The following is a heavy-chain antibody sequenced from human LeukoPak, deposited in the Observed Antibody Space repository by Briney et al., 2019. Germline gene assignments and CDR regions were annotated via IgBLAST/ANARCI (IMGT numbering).Heavy chain of an antibody. CDR1: GRSISRITYF. J-gene: IGHJ5*02. D-gene: IGHD4-23*01. Sequence: SETLSLTCTVSGRSISRITYFWGWVRQPPGRGLEWIGSIYFSGSTYYNPSLKSRFTITIDTSKNQISLKLSSVTAADTALYYCARHNYGGPANWFDHWGQGTLVTVSS. V-gene: IGHV4-39*01. CDR3: ARHNYGGPANWFDH. CDR2: IYFSGST.